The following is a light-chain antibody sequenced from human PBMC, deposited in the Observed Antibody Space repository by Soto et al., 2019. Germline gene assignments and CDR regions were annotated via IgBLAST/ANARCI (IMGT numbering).Light chain of an antibody. Sequence: EIQMTQSPSSLSASLGDRVTITCQASQDINDYSTWYQQKPGKAPRLLIYGASFLEVGVPSRFSGSGSGTHFTLTILSLQPEDVATYYCQQYDSLPYTFGQGTRLEIK. CDR2: GAS. CDR1: QDINDY. CDR3: QQYDSLPYT. J-gene: IGKJ2*01. V-gene: IGKV1-33*01.